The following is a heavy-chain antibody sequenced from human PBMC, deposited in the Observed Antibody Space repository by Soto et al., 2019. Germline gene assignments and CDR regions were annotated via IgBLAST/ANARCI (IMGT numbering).Heavy chain of an antibody. CDR3: AKARYYDFWSGYDFDY. J-gene: IGHJ4*02. D-gene: IGHD3-3*01. CDR2: ISGSGGST. CDR1: GFTFSSYA. V-gene: IGHV3-23*01. Sequence: PGGSLRLSCAASGFTFSSYAMSWVRQAPGKGLEWVSAISGSGGSTYYADSVKGRFTISRDNSKNTLYLQMNSLRAEDTAVYYCAKARYYDFWSGYDFDYWGQGTLVTVSS.